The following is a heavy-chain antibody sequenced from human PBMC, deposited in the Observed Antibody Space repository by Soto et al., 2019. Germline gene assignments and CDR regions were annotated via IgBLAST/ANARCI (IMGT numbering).Heavy chain of an antibody. J-gene: IGHJ1*01. D-gene: IGHD3-22*01. V-gene: IGHV3-33*01. Sequence: GGSLRLSCAASGFSLSIYGMHWVRQAPGKGMEWVAYDGSNIYYADSVKGRFTISRDNSKNMLYLQMNSLRAEDTAVYYCARDRVESGYPEYFQHWGQGTLVTVSS. CDR3: ARDRVESGYPEYFQH. CDR2: YDGSNI. CDR1: GFSLSIYG.